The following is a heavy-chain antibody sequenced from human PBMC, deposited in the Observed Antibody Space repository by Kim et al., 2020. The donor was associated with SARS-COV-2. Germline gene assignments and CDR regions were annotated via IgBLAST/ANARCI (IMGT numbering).Heavy chain of an antibody. CDR3: ARGLSTF. Sequence: SETLSLTCAVYGGSFSGYYWSWIRQPPGKGLEWIGEINHSGSTNYNPSLKSRVTISVDTSKNQFSLKLSSVTAADTAVYYCARGLSTFWGQGTLVTVSS. CDR2: INHSGST. D-gene: IGHD3-16*02. CDR1: GGSFSGYY. J-gene: IGHJ4*02. V-gene: IGHV4-34*01.